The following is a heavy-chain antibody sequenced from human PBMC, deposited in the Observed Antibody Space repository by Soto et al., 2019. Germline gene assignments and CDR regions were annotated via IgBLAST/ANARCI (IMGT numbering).Heavy chain of an antibody. CDR3: ARDCPNGVCYPSYHYGMDV. Sequence: SQTLSLTCAISGDSVSSNSAAWDWIRQSPSRGLEWLGRTYYRSKWYNDYAVSVKSRITINPETSKNQFSLQLNSVTPEDTAVYYCARDCPNGVCYPSYHYGMDVWGQGTTVTVSS. CDR1: GDSVSSNSAA. V-gene: IGHV6-1*01. D-gene: IGHD2-8*01. J-gene: IGHJ6*02. CDR2: TYYRSKWYN.